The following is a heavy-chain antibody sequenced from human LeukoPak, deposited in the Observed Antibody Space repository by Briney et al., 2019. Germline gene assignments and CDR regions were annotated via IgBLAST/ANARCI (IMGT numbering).Heavy chain of an antibody. Sequence: GGSLRLSCAAYGFTVSSNYMSWVRQAPGKGLEWVSVIYSGGSTYYADSVKGRFTISRDNSKNTLYLQMNSLRAEDTAVYYCARAAPGIAAAAYWGQGTLVTVSS. V-gene: IGHV3-66*01. CDR3: ARAAPGIAAAAY. J-gene: IGHJ4*02. CDR1: GFTVSSNY. CDR2: IYSGGST. D-gene: IGHD6-13*01.